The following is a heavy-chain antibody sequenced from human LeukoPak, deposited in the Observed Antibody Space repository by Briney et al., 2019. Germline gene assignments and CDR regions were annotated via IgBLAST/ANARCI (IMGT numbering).Heavy chain of an antibody. V-gene: IGHV4-59*12. CDR3: ARDGPTITVTTTGSWFDP. Sequence: SETLSLTCTVSGGSISSYYWSWIRQPPGKGLEWIGYIYYSGSTNYNPSLKSRVTISVDTSKNQFSLKLSSVTAADTAVYYCARDGPTITVTTTGSWFDPWGQGTLVTVSS. J-gene: IGHJ5*02. CDR2: IYYSGST. CDR1: GGSISSYY. D-gene: IGHD4-17*01.